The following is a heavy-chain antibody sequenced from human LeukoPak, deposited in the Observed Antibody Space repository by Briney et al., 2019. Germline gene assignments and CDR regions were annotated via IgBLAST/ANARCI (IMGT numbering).Heavy chain of an antibody. V-gene: IGHV3-30-3*01. J-gene: IGHJ3*02. CDR1: GFTFSSYA. Sequence: GGSLRLSCAASGFTFSSYAMSWVRQAPGKGLEWVAVISYDGSNKYYADSVKGRFTISRDNSKNTLYLQMNSLRAEDTAVYYCAREWAYDAFDIWGQGTMVTVSS. D-gene: IGHD1-26*01. CDR2: ISYDGSNK. CDR3: AREWAYDAFDI.